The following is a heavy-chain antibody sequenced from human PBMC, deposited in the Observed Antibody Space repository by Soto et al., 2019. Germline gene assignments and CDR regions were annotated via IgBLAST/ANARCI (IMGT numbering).Heavy chain of an antibody. V-gene: IGHV1-3*01. CDR2: INAGNGNT. D-gene: IGHD1-7*01. Sequence: ASVKVSCKASGYTFTIYAMHWVLQSPVQRLEWMGWINAGNGNTKYSQKFQGRVTITRDTSASTAYMELSSLRSEDTAVYYCARERYNWNYRFRWFDPWGQGTLVTVSS. CDR1: GYTFTIYA. J-gene: IGHJ5*02. CDR3: ARERYNWNYRFRWFDP.